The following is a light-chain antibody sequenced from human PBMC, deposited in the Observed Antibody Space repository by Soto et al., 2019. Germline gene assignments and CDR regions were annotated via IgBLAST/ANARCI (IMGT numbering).Light chain of an antibody. CDR2: DVS. V-gene: IGLV2-14*01. CDR1: SSDVSGYNY. CDR3: SSYTSSSLV. J-gene: IGLJ2*01. Sequence: QSALTQPASVSGSPGQSITISCTGTSSDVSGYNYVSWYQQHPGKAPKLMIYDVSNRPSGVSTRFSGSKSGNTASLTISGLQAEDKADYYCSSYTSSSLVFGGGTKLTVL.